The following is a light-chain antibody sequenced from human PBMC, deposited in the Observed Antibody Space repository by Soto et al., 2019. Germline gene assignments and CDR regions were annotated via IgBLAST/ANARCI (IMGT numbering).Light chain of an antibody. J-gene: IGKJ1*01. V-gene: IGKV3-20*01. CDR1: QPVGSAY. CDR3: QHYSNWPGT. CDR2: ATS. Sequence: EIVLTQSPGTLSLSPGDRATLSCRASQPVGSAYLAWYRQTLGQAPRPLMYATSSRATGISDRFSGSGSGTEFSLTISSLQSEDSAVYYCQHYSNWPGTFGQGTKVDIK.